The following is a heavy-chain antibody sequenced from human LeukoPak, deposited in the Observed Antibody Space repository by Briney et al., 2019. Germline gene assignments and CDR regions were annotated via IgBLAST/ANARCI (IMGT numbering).Heavy chain of an antibody. Sequence: ASVNVSFKASGYTFTRYEINWVRQATGQGLEGMGWMNPNSGNTGYAHKFQGRVTMTRNTSISTAYMELSSLRSEDTAVYYCARVRDGAQDYDFWSGYYLYYSYYYYMDVWGKGTTVTVSS. V-gene: IGHV1-8*01. CDR3: ARVRDGAQDYDFWSGYYLYYSYYYYMDV. D-gene: IGHD3-3*01. CDR2: MNPNSGNT. CDR1: GYTFTRYE. J-gene: IGHJ6*03.